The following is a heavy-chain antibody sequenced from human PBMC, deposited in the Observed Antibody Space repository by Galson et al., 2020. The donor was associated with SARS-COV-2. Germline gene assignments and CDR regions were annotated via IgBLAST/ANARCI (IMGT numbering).Heavy chain of an antibody. Sequence: GGSLRLSCAASGFTFSSYAMHWVRQAPGKGLEWVAVISYDGSNKYYADSVKGRFTISRDNSKNTLYLQMNSLRAEDTAVYYCARPASGSYFDACDIWGQGTMVTVSS. CDR2: ISYDGSNK. V-gene: IGHV3-30*04. J-gene: IGHJ3*02. CDR3: ARPASGSYFDACDI. CDR1: GFTFSSYA. D-gene: IGHD3-10*01.